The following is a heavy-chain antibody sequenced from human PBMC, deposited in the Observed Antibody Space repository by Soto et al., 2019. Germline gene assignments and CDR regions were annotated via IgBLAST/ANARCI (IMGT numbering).Heavy chain of an antibody. CDR2: IYKSATT. D-gene: IGHD2-15*01. J-gene: IGHJ5*01. Sequence: SETLSLTCAVSGDSISSVDYFWAWIRQPPGQALEYIGYIYKSATTYYNPSFESRVAISLDTSKSQFSLNVTSVTAADTAVYFCAXGRYCLTGRCFPNWFDSWGQGTLVTVSS. CDR3: AXGRYCLTGRCFPNWFDS. CDR1: GDSISSVDYF. V-gene: IGHV4-30-4*01.